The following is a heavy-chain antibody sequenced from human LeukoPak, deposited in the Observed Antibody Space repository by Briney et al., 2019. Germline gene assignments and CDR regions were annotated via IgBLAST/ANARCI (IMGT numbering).Heavy chain of an antibody. CDR1: GFTFSSYW. Sequence: PGGSLRLSCSASGFTFSSYWMHWVRQAPGKGLEWVANIKQDGSEKYYVDSVKGRFTISRDNAKNSLYLQMNSLRAEDTAVYYCARYRSSEQQLSNYYYYMDVWGKGTTVTVSS. CDR2: IKQDGSEK. CDR3: ARYRSSEQQLSNYYYYMDV. J-gene: IGHJ6*03. V-gene: IGHV3-7*01. D-gene: IGHD6-13*01.